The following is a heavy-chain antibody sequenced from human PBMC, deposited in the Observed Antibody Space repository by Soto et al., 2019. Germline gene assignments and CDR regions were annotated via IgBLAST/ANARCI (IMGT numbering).Heavy chain of an antibody. V-gene: IGHV4-39*01. CDR2: ISYSGST. Sequence: QLQLQESGPGLLKSSETLSLTCTVYGGSISSSGNYWGWIRQPPGKGLEWIGTISYSGSTYYNPSLKSRVTVSGDTSNNQFSLKLSSVTAADTAVYYCARRRALYASQSDNYYGMDVWGLGTTVTVSS. J-gene: IGHJ6*02. CDR1: GGSISSSGNY. CDR3: ARRRALYASQSDNYYGMDV. D-gene: IGHD3-16*01.